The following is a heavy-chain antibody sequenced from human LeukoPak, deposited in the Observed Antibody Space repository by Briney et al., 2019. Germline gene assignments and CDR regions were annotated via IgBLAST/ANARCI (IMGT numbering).Heavy chain of an antibody. CDR3: ARGSGYDFRAFVI. D-gene: IGHD5-12*01. Sequence: ASVKVSCKASGYTFIGYYLHWLRQAPGQGPEWMGWINPNSGGTNYSEKFQGRVTMTRDTSISTAYMELSRLRSDDTAVYYCARGSGYDFRAFVIWGEGTMVTVSS. V-gene: IGHV1-2*02. J-gene: IGHJ3*02. CDR2: INPNSGGT. CDR1: GYTFIGYY.